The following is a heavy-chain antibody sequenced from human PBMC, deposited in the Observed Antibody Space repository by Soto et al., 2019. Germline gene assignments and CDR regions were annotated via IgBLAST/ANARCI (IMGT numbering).Heavy chain of an antibody. CDR2: IYSGGST. J-gene: IGHJ6*02. D-gene: IGHD2-15*01. Sequence: GGSLRLSCAASGFTISSNYMSWVRQAPGKGLEWVSVIYSGGSTYYADSVQGRFTISRDNAKNSLYLQMNSLRAEDTAVYYCARDLGVRLPMEVWGQGTTDTVSS. CDR3: ARDLGVRLPMEV. V-gene: IGHV3-66*01. CDR1: GFTISSNY.